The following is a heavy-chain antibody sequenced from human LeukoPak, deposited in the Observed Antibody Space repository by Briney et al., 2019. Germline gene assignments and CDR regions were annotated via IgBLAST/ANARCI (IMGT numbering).Heavy chain of an antibody. Sequence: GGSLRLSCAASGFTFSSYGMHWVRQAPGKGLEWVAVISYDGSNKYYADSVKGRFTISRDNFKNTLYLQMNSLRAEDTAVYYCAKDGLDPWGQGTLVTVSS. V-gene: IGHV3-30*18. CDR1: GFTFSSYG. CDR3: AKDGLDP. CDR2: ISYDGSNK. J-gene: IGHJ5*02.